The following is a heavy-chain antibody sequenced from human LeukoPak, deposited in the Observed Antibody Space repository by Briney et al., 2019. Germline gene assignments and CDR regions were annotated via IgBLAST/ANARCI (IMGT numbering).Heavy chain of an antibody. CDR3: ARGPYNYLHLSY. D-gene: IGHD5-24*01. J-gene: IGHJ4*02. Sequence: ASVKVSCKASGGTFSSYAISWVRQAPGQGLEWMGGIIPIFGTANYAQKFQGRVTITTDESTSTAYMELSSLRSEDTAVYYCARGPYNYLHLSYWGQGTLVTVSS. V-gene: IGHV1-69*05. CDR1: GGTFSSYA. CDR2: IIPIFGTA.